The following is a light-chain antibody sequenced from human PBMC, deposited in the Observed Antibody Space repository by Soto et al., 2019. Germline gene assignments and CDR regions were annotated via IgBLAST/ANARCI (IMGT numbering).Light chain of an antibody. CDR2: DVN. J-gene: IGLJ1*01. CDR1: NTDLGVYGY. CDR3: FSKISGFVYG. Sequence: SGPNTDLGVYGYVSWYQHHPGKAPKLLIYDVNNRPSGISDRFSGSKSGDTASLTISGLQAEDEADYFCFSKISGFVYGFGTGTRSPS. V-gene: IGLV2-14*01.